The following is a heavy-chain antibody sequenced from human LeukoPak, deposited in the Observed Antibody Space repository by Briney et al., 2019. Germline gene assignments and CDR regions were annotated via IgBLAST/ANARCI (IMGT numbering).Heavy chain of an antibody. CDR2: INSDGSTT. J-gene: IGHJ4*02. Sequence: GGSLRLSCAASGFTFISYWMHWVRQAPGKGMVWVSRINSDGSTTSYAASVKGRFTISRDTAKNTLYLQMNSLRAEDTAVYYCARGHHYYDSSAYYYWGQGTLVTVSS. V-gene: IGHV3-74*01. D-gene: IGHD3-22*01. CDR3: ARGHHYYDSSAYYY. CDR1: GFTFISYW.